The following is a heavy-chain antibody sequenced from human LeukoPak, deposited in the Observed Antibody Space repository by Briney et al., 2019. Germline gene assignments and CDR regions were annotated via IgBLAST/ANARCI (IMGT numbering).Heavy chain of an antibody. D-gene: IGHD2-15*01. V-gene: IGHV3-33*01. CDR2: IWYDGSNK. Sequence: GGSLRLSCAASGLTFSSYGMHWVRQAPGKGLEWVAVIWYDGSNKYYADSVRGRFTISRDNSKNTLYLQMNSLRAEDTAVYYCARDTPTPDYGMDVWGKGTTVTVSS. CDR3: ARDTPTPDYGMDV. J-gene: IGHJ6*04. CDR1: GLTFSSYG.